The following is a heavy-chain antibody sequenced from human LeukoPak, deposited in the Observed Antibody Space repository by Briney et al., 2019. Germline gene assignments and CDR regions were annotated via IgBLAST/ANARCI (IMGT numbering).Heavy chain of an antibody. CDR2: IHYSGST. V-gene: IGHV4-39*01. J-gene: IGHJ5*02. Sequence: PSETLSLTCTVSGGSISSSSYYWGWIRQPPGKGLEWIGSIHYSGSTYYNPSLKSRVTISVDTSKNQFSLKLSSVTAADTAVYYCARHRTAAGVGPWGQGTLVTVSS. CDR3: ARHRTAAGVGP. D-gene: IGHD6-25*01. CDR1: GGSISSSSYY.